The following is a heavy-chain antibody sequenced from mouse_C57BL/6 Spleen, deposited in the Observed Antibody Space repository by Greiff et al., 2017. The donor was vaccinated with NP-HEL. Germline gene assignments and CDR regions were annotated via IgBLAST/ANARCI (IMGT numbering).Heavy chain of an antibody. V-gene: IGHV1-52*01. J-gene: IGHJ2*01. Sequence: QVQLQQPGAELVRPGSSVKLSCKASGYTFTSYWMHWVKQRPIQGLEWIGNIDPSDSETHYNQKFKDKATLTVDKSSSTAYMQLSSLTSEDSAVYYCARGDGYSLFDYWGQGTTLTVSS. CDR3: ARGDGYSLFDY. CDR1: GYTFTSYW. CDR2: IDPSDSET. D-gene: IGHD2-3*01.